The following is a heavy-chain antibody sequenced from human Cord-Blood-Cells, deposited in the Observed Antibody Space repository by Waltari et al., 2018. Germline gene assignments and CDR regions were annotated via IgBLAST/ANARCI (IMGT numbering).Heavy chain of an antibody. Sequence: QVQLVQSGAEVKKPGASVKVSCTASGYTFTGYYMHWVRQAPGPGLEWMGWINPNSGGTNYAQKFQGWVTMTRDTSISTAYMELSRLRSDDTAVYYCARVPIGYSSSFDYWGQGTLVTVSS. CDR3: ARVPIGYSSSFDY. V-gene: IGHV1-2*04. CDR1: GYTFTGYY. J-gene: IGHJ4*02. D-gene: IGHD6-6*01. CDR2: INPNSGGT.